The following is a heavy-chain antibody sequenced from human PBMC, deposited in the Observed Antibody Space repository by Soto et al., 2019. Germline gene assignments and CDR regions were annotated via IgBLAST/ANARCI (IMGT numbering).Heavy chain of an antibody. J-gene: IGHJ6*03. CDR3: ARGGTYVDYTKYYSSNSTDV. Sequence: ASVKVSCKASGYTFTSYDINWVRQATGQGLEWMGWMNPNSGNTGYAQKFQGRVTMTRNTSISTAYMELSSLRSEDTAVYYCARGGTYVDYTKYYSSNSTDVSGKGTTVTVSS. CDR2: MNPNSGNT. D-gene: IGHD4-17*01. CDR1: GYTFTSYD. V-gene: IGHV1-8*01.